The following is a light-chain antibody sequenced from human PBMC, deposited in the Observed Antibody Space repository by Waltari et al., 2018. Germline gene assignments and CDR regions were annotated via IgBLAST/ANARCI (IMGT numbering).Light chain of an antibody. Sequence: EIVLTQSPATLSLSPGERATLSCRASQSGSCYLAWYQQNPGQAPRLLIYDASNRATGIPARFSGSGSGTDFTLTISSLEPEDFAVYYCQQRSNWPPTWTFGQGTKVEIK. CDR2: DAS. CDR1: QSGSCY. CDR3: QQRSNWPPTWT. J-gene: IGKJ1*01. V-gene: IGKV3-11*01.